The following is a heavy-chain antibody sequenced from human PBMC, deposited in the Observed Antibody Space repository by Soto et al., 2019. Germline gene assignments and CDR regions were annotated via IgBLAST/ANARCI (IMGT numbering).Heavy chain of an antibody. CDR3: ARGRGRGEGYDFWTGVKNYYYGMDV. Sequence: SETLSLTCAVYGGSFSGYYWSWIRQPPGKGLEWIGEINHSGSTNYNPSLKSRVTISVDTSKNQFSLKLSSVTAADTAVYYCARGRGRGEGYDFWTGVKNYYYGMDVWGQGTTVTVSS. D-gene: IGHD3-3*01. J-gene: IGHJ6*02. CDR2: INHSGST. V-gene: IGHV4-34*01. CDR1: GGSFSGYY.